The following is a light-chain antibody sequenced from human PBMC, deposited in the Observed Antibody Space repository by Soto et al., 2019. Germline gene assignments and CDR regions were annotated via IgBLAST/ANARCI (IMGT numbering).Light chain of an antibody. V-gene: IGKV3-20*01. J-gene: IGKJ4*01. CDR3: QQYGSSPPLT. CDR2: GAS. CDR1: QSVSSS. Sequence: EIVLTQSPGTLSLSPGERATLSCRASQSVSSSLAWYQQKPGQAPRLLIYGASSRATGITDRFSGSGSGTDFTLTISRLEPEDFAVYFCQQYGSSPPLTFGGGTKVEIK.